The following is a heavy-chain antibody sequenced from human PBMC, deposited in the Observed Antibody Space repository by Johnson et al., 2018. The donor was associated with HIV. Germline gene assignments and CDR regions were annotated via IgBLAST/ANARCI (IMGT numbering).Heavy chain of an antibody. CDR3: AKDIGWELQSAFDI. CDR1: GFNFDDYG. Sequence: VQLVESGGGVVRPGGSLRLSCAASGFNFDDYGMNWVRQVPGEGLEWVSGIKGNGDSTGYADSVKGRFTISRDNAKNSLYLQMNSLRAEDTALYYCAKDIGWELQSAFDIWGQGTMVTVSS. D-gene: IGHD1-26*01. V-gene: IGHV3-20*04. CDR2: IKGNGDST. J-gene: IGHJ3*02.